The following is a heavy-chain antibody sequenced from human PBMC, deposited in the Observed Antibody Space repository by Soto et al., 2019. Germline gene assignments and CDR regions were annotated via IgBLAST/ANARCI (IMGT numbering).Heavy chain of an antibody. V-gene: IGHV4-30-4*01. CDR2: IYYSGST. CDR3: ARDSRYGDYVIYFDY. Sequence: PSETLSLTCTVSGGSISSGDYYWSWIRQPPGKGLEWIGYIYYSGSTYYNPSLKSRVTISVDTSKNQFSLKLSSVTAADTAVYYCARDSRYGDYVIYFDYWGQGTLVTVSS. CDR1: GGSISSGDYY. D-gene: IGHD4-17*01. J-gene: IGHJ4*02.